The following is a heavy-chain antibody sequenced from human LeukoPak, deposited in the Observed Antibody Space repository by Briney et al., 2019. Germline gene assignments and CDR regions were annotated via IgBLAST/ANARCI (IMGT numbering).Heavy chain of an antibody. Sequence: PGGSLRLSCAASGFTFSSYSMNWVRQAPGKGLEWVSYISSSSSTIYYADSVKGRFTISRDNAKNSPYLQMNSLRDEDTAVYYCARVRGYSYGGCEYDYWGQGTLVTVSS. CDR2: ISSSSSTI. D-gene: IGHD5-18*01. CDR1: GFTFSSYS. CDR3: ARVRGYSYGGCEYDY. J-gene: IGHJ4*02. V-gene: IGHV3-48*02.